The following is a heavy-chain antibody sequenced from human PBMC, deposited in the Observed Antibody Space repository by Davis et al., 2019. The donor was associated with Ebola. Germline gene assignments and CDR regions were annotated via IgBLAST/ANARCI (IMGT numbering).Heavy chain of an antibody. D-gene: IGHD2-15*01. CDR3: VKDRFTVVVVHGGFDY. CDR1: GFTFSSYW. Sequence: GESLKISCAASGFTFSSYWMHWVRQAPGKGLVWVSRINSDGSSTSYADSVKGRFTISRDNAKNMLYLQMSSLRADDTAVYYCVKDRFTVVVVHGGFDYWGQGALVTVSS. V-gene: IGHV3-74*01. J-gene: IGHJ4*02. CDR2: INSDGSST.